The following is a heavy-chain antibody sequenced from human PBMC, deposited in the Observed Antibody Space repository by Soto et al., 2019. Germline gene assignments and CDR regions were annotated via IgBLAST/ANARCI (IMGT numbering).Heavy chain of an antibody. CDR2: INHSGST. Sequence: PSXTLSLTCAVYGGSFSGYYWSWIRQPPVNGLQWIGEINHSGSTNYNPSLKSRVTISVDTSKNQFSLKLSSVTAADTAVYYCARGLPAADCSGGSCYNWFDPWGQGTLVTVSS. V-gene: IGHV4-34*01. CDR3: ARGLPAADCSGGSCYNWFDP. J-gene: IGHJ5*02. CDR1: GGSFSGYY. D-gene: IGHD2-15*01.